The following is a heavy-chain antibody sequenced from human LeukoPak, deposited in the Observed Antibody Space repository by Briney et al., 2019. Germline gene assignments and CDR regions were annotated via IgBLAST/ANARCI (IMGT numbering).Heavy chain of an antibody. V-gene: IGHV3-23*01. CDR2: ISGSGGST. J-gene: IGHJ4*02. CDR1: GFTFSSYG. Sequence: GGSLRLSCAASGFTFSSYGMSWVRQAPGKGLEWGSAISGSGGSTYYADSVKGRFTMSRYKSKNTLYLQMNSLRAEDTAVYYCAKPLIPVAGTLYFDYWGQGTLVTVSS. D-gene: IGHD6-19*01. CDR3: AKPLIPVAGTLYFDY.